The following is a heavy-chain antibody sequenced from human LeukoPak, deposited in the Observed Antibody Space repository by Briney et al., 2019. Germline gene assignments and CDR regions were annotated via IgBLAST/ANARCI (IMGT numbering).Heavy chain of an antibody. J-gene: IGHJ6*02. Sequence: PGGSLRLSCAASAFTFSTYAMNWVRQAPGKGLEWVSSISSGGGTTYYADSVEGRFTISRDNSKNTLYLQMNSLRPEDTAMYYCANAVCTTSSCSGFYGTDVWGQGTTVAVSS. CDR3: ANAVCTTSSCSGFYGTDV. V-gene: IGHV3-23*01. CDR2: ISSGGGTT. CDR1: AFTFSTYA. D-gene: IGHD2-2*01.